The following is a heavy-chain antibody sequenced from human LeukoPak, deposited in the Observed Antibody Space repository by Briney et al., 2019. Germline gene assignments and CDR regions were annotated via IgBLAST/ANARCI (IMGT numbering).Heavy chain of an antibody. CDR3: ARGRENWFDP. Sequence: PSVELFCKVSGYTFTGYGIIWVRQAPGQGLEWMRCISPYNGHTDYAQKPQGRVTMTADTSTTTVYMELRSVTSDDPAVYYGARGRENWFDPWGQGTLVTVSS. CDR1: GYTFTGYG. V-gene: IGHV1-18*01. J-gene: IGHJ5*02. CDR2: ISPYNGHT.